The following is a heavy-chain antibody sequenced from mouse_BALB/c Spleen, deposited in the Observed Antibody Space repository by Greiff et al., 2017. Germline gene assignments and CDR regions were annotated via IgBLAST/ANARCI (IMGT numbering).Heavy chain of an antibody. D-gene: IGHD1-2*01. CDR2: IYPGNSDT. Sequence: EVQLQESGTVLARPGASVKMSCKASGYTFTSYWMHWVKQRPGQGLEWIGAIYPGNSDTSYNQKFKGKAKLTAVTSTSTAYMELSSLTNEDSAVYYCTREGITTAPFAYWGQGTLVTVSA. CDR3: TREGITTAPFAY. V-gene: IGHV1-5*01. CDR1: GYTFTSYW. J-gene: IGHJ3*01.